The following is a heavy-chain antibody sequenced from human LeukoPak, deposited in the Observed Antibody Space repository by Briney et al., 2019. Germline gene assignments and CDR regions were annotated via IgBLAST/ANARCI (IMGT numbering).Heavy chain of an antibody. D-gene: IGHD2-21*02. CDR1: GYTFTSYD. J-gene: IGHJ4*02. V-gene: IGHV1-8*03. CDR3: ARICGGDCYSFDY. CDR2: MNPNSGNT. Sequence: ASVKVSCKASGYTFTSYDINWVRQATGQGLEWMGWMNPNSGNTGYAQKFQGRVTITRNTSMSTAYMELSSLRSEDTAVYYCARICGGDCYSFDYWGQGTLVTVSS.